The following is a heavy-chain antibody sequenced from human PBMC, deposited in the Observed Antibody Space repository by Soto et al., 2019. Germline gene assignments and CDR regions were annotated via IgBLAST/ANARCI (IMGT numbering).Heavy chain of an antibody. Sequence: GGSLRLSCAASGLTYSTYAMSWVRQAPGKGLEWVSAISGSGGSTYYADSVKGRFTISRDNSKNTLYLQMNSLRAEDTALYYCAKSYSSNWYDYFDYWGKGTLFTVSS. CDR2: ISGSGGST. V-gene: IGHV3-23*01. D-gene: IGHD6-13*01. CDR1: GLTYSTYA. CDR3: AKSYSSNWYDYFDY. J-gene: IGHJ4*02.